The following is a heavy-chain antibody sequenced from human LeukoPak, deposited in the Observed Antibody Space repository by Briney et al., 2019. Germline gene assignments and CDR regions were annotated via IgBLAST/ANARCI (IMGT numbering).Heavy chain of an antibody. Sequence: AESLRLSCAASGFTVSSNYLSWVRQAPGKGLEWVSVIYSGGSTFYAESVKGRFTIARDNSKNTLYLQMNSLRAEDTAVNYWARSGVVALRHWFDSWGQGTPLTVSS. V-gene: IGHV3-53*01. CDR3: ARSGVVALRHWFDS. CDR2: IYSGGST. J-gene: IGHJ5*01. CDR1: GFTVSSNY. D-gene: IGHD2-2*01.